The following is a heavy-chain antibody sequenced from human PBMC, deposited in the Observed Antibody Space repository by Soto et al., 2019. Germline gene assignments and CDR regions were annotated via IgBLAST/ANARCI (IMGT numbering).Heavy chain of an antibody. V-gene: IGHV1-46*01. CDR2: INPSGGST. D-gene: IGHD2-15*01. Sequence: ASVKVSCKASGYTFTSYYMHWVRQAPGQGLEWMGIINPSGGSTSYAQKFQGRVTMTRDTSTSTVYMELSSLRSEDTAVYYCARDGLRATPLVVVAALQWDFDYWGQGTLVTVSS. CDR1: GYTFTSYY. CDR3: ARDGLRATPLVVVAALQWDFDY. J-gene: IGHJ4*02.